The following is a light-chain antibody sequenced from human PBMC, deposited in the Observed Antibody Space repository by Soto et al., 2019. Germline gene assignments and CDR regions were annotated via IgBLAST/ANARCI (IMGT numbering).Light chain of an antibody. J-gene: IGLJ1*01. CDR1: SSDVGGYNY. CDR3: SSYTSSSTPNV. CDR2: EVS. V-gene: IGLV2-14*01. Sequence: QSALTQPASVSGSPGQSITISCTGTSSDVGGYNYVSWYQQHPGKAPKLMIYEVSNRPSGVSNRFSGSKSGNTASLTISGLQAEDEADYYCSSYTSSSTPNVFGTATKLTVL.